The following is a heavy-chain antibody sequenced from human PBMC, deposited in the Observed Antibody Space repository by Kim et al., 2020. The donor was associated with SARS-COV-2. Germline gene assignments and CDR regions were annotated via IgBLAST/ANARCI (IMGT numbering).Heavy chain of an antibody. CDR3: AKTKADAFDI. Sequence: TTYTADSVKGRFTISRDNSKNPLYVKMNSLRTENTALYYCAKTKADAFDIWSQGTMVTVSS. CDR2: TT. J-gene: IGHJ3*02. V-gene: IGHV3-43*01.